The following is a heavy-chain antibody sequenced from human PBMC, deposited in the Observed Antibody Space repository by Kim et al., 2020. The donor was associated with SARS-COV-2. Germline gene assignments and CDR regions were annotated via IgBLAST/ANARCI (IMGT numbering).Heavy chain of an antibody. D-gene: IGHD3-22*01. CDR2: ISSSGSTI. CDR1: GFTFSSYE. V-gene: IGHV3-48*03. Sequence: GGSLRLSCAASGFTFSSYEMNWVRQAPGKGLEWVSYISSSGSTIYYADSVKGRFTISRDNAKNSLYLQMNSLRAEDTAVYYCARDDLYYYDSSGYHDYWGQGTLVTVSS. CDR3: ARDDLYYYDSSGYHDY. J-gene: IGHJ4*02.